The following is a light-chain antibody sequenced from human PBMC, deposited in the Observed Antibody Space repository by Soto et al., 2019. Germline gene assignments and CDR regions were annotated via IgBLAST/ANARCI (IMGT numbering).Light chain of an antibody. Sequence: QSVLTQPPSVSAAPGQKVSISCSGSTSNIGINYVSWYQQLPGAAPKLLIYDNDKRPSGIPDRFSASKSGTSATLGITGLRTGDEADYYCGTWDSSLSAGVFGGGTKLTVL. CDR1: TSNIGINY. J-gene: IGLJ2*01. V-gene: IGLV1-51*01. CDR3: GTWDSSLSAGV. CDR2: DND.